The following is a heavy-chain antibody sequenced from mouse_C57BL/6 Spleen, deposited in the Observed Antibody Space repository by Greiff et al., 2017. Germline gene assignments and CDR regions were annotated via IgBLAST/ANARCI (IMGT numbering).Heavy chain of an antibody. V-gene: IGHV1-26*01. CDR2: INPNNGGT. Sequence: VQLQQSGPELVQPGASVKISCKASGYTFTDYYMNWVKQSHGKSLEWIGDINPNNGGTSYNQKFKGKATLTVDKSSSTAYMELRSLTSEDSAVYYCARGIGGCFDYWGQGTTLTVSS. J-gene: IGHJ2*01. CDR1: GYTFTDYY. CDR3: ARGIGGCFDY. D-gene: IGHD1-1*02.